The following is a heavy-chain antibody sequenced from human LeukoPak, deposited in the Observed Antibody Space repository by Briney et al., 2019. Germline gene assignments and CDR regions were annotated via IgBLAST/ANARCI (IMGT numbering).Heavy chain of an antibody. Sequence: SETLSLTCTVSGGSISSGGYYWSWIRQHPGKGLEWIGYIYYSGSTYYNPSLKSRVTISVDPSKNQFSLKLSSVTAADTAVYYCARVRVAARPDDAFDIWGQGTMVTVSS. CDR1: GGSISSGGYY. J-gene: IGHJ3*02. CDR3: ARVRVAARPDDAFDI. CDR2: IYYSGST. V-gene: IGHV4-31*03. D-gene: IGHD6-6*01.